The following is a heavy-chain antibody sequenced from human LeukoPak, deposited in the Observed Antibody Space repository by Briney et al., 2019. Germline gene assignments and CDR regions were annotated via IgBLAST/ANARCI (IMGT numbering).Heavy chain of an antibody. V-gene: IGHV3-21*01. CDR2: ISSSNNYI. D-gene: IGHD1-7*01. CDR1: GFTFSNYN. Sequence: PGGSLRLSRAASGFTFSNYNMNWVRQAPGKGLEWVSSISSSNNYIYYADSVKGRFTISRDNAKNSLYLQMNSLRAEDTAVYYCARRSPNYNFDYWGQGTPVTVSS. J-gene: IGHJ4*02. CDR3: ARRSPNYNFDY.